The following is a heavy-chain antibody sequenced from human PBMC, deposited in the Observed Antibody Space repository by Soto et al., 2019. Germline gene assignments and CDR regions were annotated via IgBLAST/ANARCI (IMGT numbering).Heavy chain of an antibody. Sequence: QVQLVQSGAEVKKPGASVKVSCKASGYSFTNDDISWVRRAPGQGLEWMGWMSPKTGNTGYAQKFQGXVAXXRXTAISTAYMELTSLRSDDTAVYYCTRWLGYSSGADVWGQGTTVTVSS. D-gene: IGHD5-18*01. J-gene: IGHJ6*02. V-gene: IGHV1-8*02. CDR3: TRWLGYSSGADV. CDR1: GYSFTNDD. CDR2: MSPKTGNT.